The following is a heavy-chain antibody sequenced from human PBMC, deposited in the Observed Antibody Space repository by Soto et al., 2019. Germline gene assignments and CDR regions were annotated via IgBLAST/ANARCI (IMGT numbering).Heavy chain of an antibody. Sequence: SETLSLTCAVYGGSFSGYYWSWIRQPPGKGLEWIGEINHSGSTNYNPSLKSRVTISVDTSKNQFSRKLSSVTAADTAVYYCARTRGDGPHAFDIWGQGTMVTVSS. D-gene: IGHD3-16*01. CDR2: INHSGST. CDR3: ARTRGDGPHAFDI. V-gene: IGHV4-34*01. CDR1: GGSFSGYY. J-gene: IGHJ3*02.